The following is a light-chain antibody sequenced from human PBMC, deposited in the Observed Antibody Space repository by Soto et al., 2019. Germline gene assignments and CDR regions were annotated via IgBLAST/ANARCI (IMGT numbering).Light chain of an antibody. CDR3: QPYDNLPRRFT. J-gene: IGKJ3*01. CDR2: DAS. CDR1: QDISNY. Sequence: DIQMTQSPSSLSASVGDRVSFTCQASQDISNYLNSFQQKPGKAPKLLIYDASNLETGVPSRFSGSGSGTDFTFTISSLQLEDIATYYCQPYDNLPRRFTFGPGTKVDIK. V-gene: IGKV1-33*01.